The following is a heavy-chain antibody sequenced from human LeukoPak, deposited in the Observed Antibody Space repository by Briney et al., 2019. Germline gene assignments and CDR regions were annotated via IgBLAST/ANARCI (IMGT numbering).Heavy chain of an antibody. V-gene: IGHV4-39*01. CDR2: IYYSGTT. J-gene: IGHJ4*02. CDR1: GFTFSSYSMN. Sequence: GSLRLSCAASGFTFSSYSMNWVRQPPGKGPEWIGTIYYSGTTYYNPSLKSRVTVSVDTSKNQFSLRLSSVTAADTAVYFCARYVVTRGYSFDYWGQGTLVTVSS. CDR3: ARYVVTRGYSFDY. D-gene: IGHD4-23*01.